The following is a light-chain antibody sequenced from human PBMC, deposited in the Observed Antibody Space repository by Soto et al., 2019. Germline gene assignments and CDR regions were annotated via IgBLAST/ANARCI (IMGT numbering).Light chain of an antibody. CDR2: DVS. J-gene: IGLJ2*01. V-gene: IGLV2-14*01. CDR3: SSYTSSSTVL. CDR1: SSDVGGYKY. Sequence: QSALTQPASVSGSPGQSVTISCTGTSSDVGGYKYVSWYQQHPGKAPKLLIHDVSNRPSGVSNRFSGSKSGNTASLTISGLQAEDEADYYCSSYTSSSTVLFGGGTQLTVL.